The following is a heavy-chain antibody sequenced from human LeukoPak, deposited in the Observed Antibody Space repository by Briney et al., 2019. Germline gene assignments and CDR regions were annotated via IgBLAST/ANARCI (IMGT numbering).Heavy chain of an antibody. V-gene: IGHV3-53*01. Sequence: PGGSLRLSCAASGFTVSSNYMSWVRQAPGKGLEWVSVIYSGGSTYYADSVKGRFTISRDNAKNTVSLQMNNLRAEDTAVYYCVTFYETYWGRGTLVTVSS. J-gene: IGHJ4*02. D-gene: IGHD2/OR15-2a*01. CDR3: VTFYETY. CDR2: IYSGGST. CDR1: GFTVSSNY.